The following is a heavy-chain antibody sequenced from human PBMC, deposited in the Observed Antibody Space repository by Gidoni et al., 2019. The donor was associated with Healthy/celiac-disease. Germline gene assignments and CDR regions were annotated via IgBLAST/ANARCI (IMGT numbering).Heavy chain of an antibody. V-gene: IGHV3-66*01. Sequence: EVQLVESGGGLVQPGGSLRLSCAASGFTVSSNYMSWVRQAPGKGLEWVSVIYSGGSTYYADSVKGRFTISRDNSKNTLYLQMNSLRAEDTAVYYCARAPYYYDSSGYGGFDYWGQGTLVTVSS. CDR3: ARAPYYYDSSGYGGFDY. D-gene: IGHD3-22*01. CDR2: IYSGGST. CDR1: GFTVSSNY. J-gene: IGHJ4*02.